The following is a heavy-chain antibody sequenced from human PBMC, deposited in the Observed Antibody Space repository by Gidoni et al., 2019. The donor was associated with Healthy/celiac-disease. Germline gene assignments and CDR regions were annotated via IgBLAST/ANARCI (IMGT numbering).Heavy chain of an antibody. D-gene: IGHD1-1*01. Sequence: EVKLVESGGGWVQPGRTLRLSGAACGFNFDDYAMHWVRQAPGKGLECVSGISWISGSIGYSDSVKGRFTISRDNAKNSLYLQMNSLRAEDTALYYCANLDQDNWNDDDGGEAAFDIWGQGTMVTVSS. CDR1: GFNFDDYA. CDR3: ANLDQDNWNDDDGGEAAFDI. V-gene: IGHV3-9*01. CDR2: ISWISGSI. J-gene: IGHJ3*02.